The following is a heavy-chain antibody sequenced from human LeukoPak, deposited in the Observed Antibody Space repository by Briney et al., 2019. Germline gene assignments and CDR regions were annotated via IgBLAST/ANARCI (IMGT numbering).Heavy chain of an antibody. V-gene: IGHV3-48*01. CDR1: GFTFSSYS. CDR2: IDSSSTTV. D-gene: IGHD2-15*01. CDR3: VRGYSFGPYGMDV. Sequence: GGSLRLSCAASGFTFSSYSMNWVRQAPGKGLEWVSYIDSSSTTVLYADSVKGRFTISRDNSKNTLYLQMGSLRAEDTAVYFCVRGYSFGPYGMDVWGQGTTVTVSS. J-gene: IGHJ6*02.